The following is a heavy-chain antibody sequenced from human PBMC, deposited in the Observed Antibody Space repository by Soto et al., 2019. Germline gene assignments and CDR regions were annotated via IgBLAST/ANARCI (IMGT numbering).Heavy chain of an antibody. V-gene: IGHV4-34*01. CDR3: ARGAPRGSYGRNDYYYYGMDV. J-gene: IGHJ6*02. CDR1: GGSFSGYY. CDR2: INHSGST. Sequence: ETLSLTCAVYGGSFSGYYWSWIRQPPGKGLEWIGEINHSGSTNYNPSLKSRVTISVDTSKNQFSLKLSSVTAADTAVYYCARGAPRGSYGRNDYYYYGMDVWGQGTTVTVSS. D-gene: IGHD5-18*01.